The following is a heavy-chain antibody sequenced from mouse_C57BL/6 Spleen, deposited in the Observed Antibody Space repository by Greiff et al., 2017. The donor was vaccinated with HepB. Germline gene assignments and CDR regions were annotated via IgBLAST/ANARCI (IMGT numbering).Heavy chain of an antibody. Sequence: VQLQQSGPELVKPGASVKISCKASGYAFSSSWMNWVKQRPGKGLEWIGRIYPGDGDTNYNGKFKGKATLTADKSSSTAYMQLSSLTSEDSAVYFCARSPALYWYFDVWGTGTTVTVSS. CDR1: GYAFSSSW. CDR2: IYPGDGDT. CDR3: ARSPALYWYFDV. J-gene: IGHJ1*03. V-gene: IGHV1-82*01.